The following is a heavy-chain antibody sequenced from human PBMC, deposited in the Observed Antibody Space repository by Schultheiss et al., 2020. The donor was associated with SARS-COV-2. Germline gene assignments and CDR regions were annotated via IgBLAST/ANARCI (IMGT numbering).Heavy chain of an antibody. CDR2: IWYDGSNK. CDR1: GFTFSSYG. CDR3: ARPARVGPVAGTHHLYY. J-gene: IGHJ4*02. D-gene: IGHD6-19*01. V-gene: IGHV3-33*01. Sequence: GGSLRLSCAASGFTFSSYGMHWVRQAPGKGLEWVAVIWYDGSNKYYADSVKGRFTISRDNSKNTLYLQMNSLRAEDTAVYYCARPARVGPVAGTHHLYYWGQGTLVTVSS.